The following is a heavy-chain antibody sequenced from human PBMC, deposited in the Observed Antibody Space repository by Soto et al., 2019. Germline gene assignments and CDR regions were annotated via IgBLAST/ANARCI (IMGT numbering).Heavy chain of an antibody. J-gene: IGHJ5*02. CDR3: ARASLTIFGVVIVEFNWFDP. D-gene: IGHD3-3*01. CDR2: IYYSWST. CDR1: GGSISRGDYY. Sequence: SETLSLTCTVSGGSISRGDYYWSWIRQPPGKGLERIGYIYYSWSTYYNPSLKSRVTISVDTSKNQFSLKLSSVTAADTAVYYCARASLTIFGVVIVEFNWFDPWGQGTLVTVSS. V-gene: IGHV4-30-4*01.